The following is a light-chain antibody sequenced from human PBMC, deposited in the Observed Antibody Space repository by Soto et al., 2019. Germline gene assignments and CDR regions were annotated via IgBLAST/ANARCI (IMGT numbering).Light chain of an antibody. V-gene: IGLV7-46*01. CDR2: DTS. CDR3: LLSYSGAHWV. CDR1: TGAVTSGHY. J-gene: IGLJ3*02. Sequence: QAVVTQEPSLTVSPGGTVTRTCGSSTGAVTSGHYPYWFQQKPGQAPRTLIYDTSNKHSWTPARFSGSLLGGKAALTLSGAQPEDEAEYYCLLSYSGAHWVFGGGTQLTVL.